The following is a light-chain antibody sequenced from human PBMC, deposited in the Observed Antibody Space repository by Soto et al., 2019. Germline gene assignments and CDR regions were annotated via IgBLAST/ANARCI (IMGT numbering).Light chain of an antibody. Sequence: EIVLTQSPATLSLSPGERATLSCRASQSVNSNYLAWLQHKPGQAPRFLIYGASSRAAGIPDRFSGSGSETDLTLSISRLEPEDFAMYYCHQYCTSPLTFGPGTKVDIK. J-gene: IGKJ3*01. CDR1: QSVNSNY. CDR3: HQYCTSPLT. CDR2: GAS. V-gene: IGKV3-20*01.